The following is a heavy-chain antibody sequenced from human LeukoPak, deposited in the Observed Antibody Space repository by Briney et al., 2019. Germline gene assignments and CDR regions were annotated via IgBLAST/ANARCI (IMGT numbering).Heavy chain of an antibody. CDR1: GYTFTSYD. CDR3: ASLLLSISGSYYVLGSS. J-gene: IGHJ4*02. D-gene: IGHD1-26*01. CDR2: IIPIFGTA. Sequence: ASVKVSCKASGYTFTSYDISWVRQAPGQGLEWMGGIIPIFGTANYAQKFQGRVTITADESTSTAYMELSSLRSEDTAVYYCASLLLSISGSYYVLGSSWGQGTLVTVSS. V-gene: IGHV1-69*13.